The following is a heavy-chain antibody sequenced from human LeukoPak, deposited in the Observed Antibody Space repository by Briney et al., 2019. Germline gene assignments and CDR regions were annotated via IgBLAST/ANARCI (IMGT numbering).Heavy chain of an antibody. V-gene: IGHV1-2*02. CDR2: INPNSGGT. CDR3: ARITMVRGVISWFDP. D-gene: IGHD3-10*01. J-gene: IGHJ5*02. CDR1: GYTFTGYY. Sequence: ASVKVSCKASGYTFTGYYMHWVRQAPGQGLEWMGWINPNSGGTNYAQKFQGRVTMTRDTSISTAYMKLSRLRSDDTAVYYCARITMVRGVISWFDPWGQGTLVTVSS.